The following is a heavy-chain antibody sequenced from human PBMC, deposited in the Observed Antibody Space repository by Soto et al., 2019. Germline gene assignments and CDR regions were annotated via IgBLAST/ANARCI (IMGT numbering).Heavy chain of an antibody. CDR1: GFTFSTHV. CDR2: FSGSGGNI. J-gene: IGHJ6*02. D-gene: IGHD2-2*01. V-gene: IGHV3-23*01. CDR3: AKDPPWTVGPLAMDV. Sequence: EVQLLESGGGLVQPGGSLRLSCVASGFTFSTHVMSWVRQAPGKGLEWVSTFSGSGGNIYYAESVKGRLTISRDDSKNTLYLQMNSLRVKDTAVYYCAKDPPWTVGPLAMDVWGQGTTVTVSS.